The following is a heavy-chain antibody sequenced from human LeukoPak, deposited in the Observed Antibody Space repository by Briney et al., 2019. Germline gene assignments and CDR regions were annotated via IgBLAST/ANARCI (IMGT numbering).Heavy chain of an antibody. Sequence: ASVKVSCKASGYTFTSYDINWVRQATGQGLEWMGWMNPNSGNTGYAQKFQGRVTMTRNTSISTAYMELSSLRSEDTAVYCCARDAGGYSYLYYYYYMDVWGKGTTVTVSS. CDR1: GYTFTSYD. CDR2: MNPNSGNT. J-gene: IGHJ6*03. V-gene: IGHV1-8*01. D-gene: IGHD5-18*01. CDR3: ARDAGGYSYLYYYYYMDV.